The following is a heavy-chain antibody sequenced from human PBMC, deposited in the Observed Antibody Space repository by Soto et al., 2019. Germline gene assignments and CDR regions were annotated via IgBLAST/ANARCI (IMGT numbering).Heavy chain of an antibody. CDR3: ARDDEGGSDCDLGY. V-gene: IGHV3-30-3*01. D-gene: IGHD1-26*01. CDR2: ISSDGSNK. J-gene: IGHJ4*02. Sequence: QVQLVECGGGVDQPGRSLRLSCAVSGFTFSSHAMHWVRQAPGKGLEWVTLISSDGSNKYYADSVKGRFTTSRDNSKNTMYLQMNSLRVEDTAVYYCARDDEGGSDCDLGYWGQGALVTVSS. CDR1: GFTFSSHA.